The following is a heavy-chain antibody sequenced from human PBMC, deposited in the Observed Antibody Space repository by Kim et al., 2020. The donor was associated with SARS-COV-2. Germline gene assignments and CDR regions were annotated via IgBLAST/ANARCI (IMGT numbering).Heavy chain of an antibody. CDR1: GGSISSSSYY. D-gene: IGHD6-13*01. CDR2: IYYSGST. CDR3: ARIRSSSWLPDSWFDP. V-gene: IGHV4-39*01. J-gene: IGHJ5*02. Sequence: SETLSLTCTVSGGSISSSSYYWGWIRQPPGKGLEWIGSIYYSGSTYYNPSLKSRVTISVDTSKNQFSLKLSSVTAADTAVYYCARIRSSSWLPDSWFDPWGQGTLVTVSS.